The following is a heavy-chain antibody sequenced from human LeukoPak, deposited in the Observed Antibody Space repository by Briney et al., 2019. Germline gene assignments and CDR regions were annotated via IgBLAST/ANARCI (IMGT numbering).Heavy chain of an antibody. D-gene: IGHD6-13*01. CDR3: ARQGSSGWVDY. J-gene: IGHJ4*02. CDR2: IYSGGST. Sequence: GRSLRLSCAASGFTFTNFAMHWVRQAPGKGLEWVSVIYSGGSTYYADSVKGRFTISRDNSKNTLYLQMNSLRAEDTAVYYCARQGSSGWVDYWGQGTLVTVSS. V-gene: IGHV3-66*04. CDR1: GFTFTNFA.